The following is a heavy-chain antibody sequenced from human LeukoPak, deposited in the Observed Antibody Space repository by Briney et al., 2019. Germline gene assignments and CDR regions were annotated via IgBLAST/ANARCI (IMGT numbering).Heavy chain of an antibody. Sequence: GGSLRHSCAASGFTFSSYGMHWVRQAPGKGLEWVAVIWYDGSNKYYADSVKGRFTISRDNSKNTLYLQMNSLRAEDTAVYYCAKAYLMDFWSGYYRDYFDYWGQGTLVTVSS. CDR2: IWYDGSNK. V-gene: IGHV3-33*06. J-gene: IGHJ4*02. D-gene: IGHD3-3*01. CDR1: GFTFSSYG. CDR3: AKAYLMDFWSGYYRDYFDY.